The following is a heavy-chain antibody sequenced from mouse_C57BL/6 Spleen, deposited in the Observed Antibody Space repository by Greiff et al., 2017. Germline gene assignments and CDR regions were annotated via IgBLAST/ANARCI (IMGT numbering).Heavy chain of an antibody. D-gene: IGHD2-9*01. CDR2: IYPGDGDT. V-gene: IGHV1-80*01. J-gene: IGHJ3*01. CDR3: ARPYYGYDGFAY. CDR1: GYAFSSYW. Sequence: VQLVESGAELVKPGASVKISCKASGYAFSSYWMNWVKQRPGKGLEWIGQIYPGDGDTNYNGKFKGKATLTADKSSSTAYMQLSSLTSEDSAVYFCARPYYGYDGFAYWGQGTLVTVSA.